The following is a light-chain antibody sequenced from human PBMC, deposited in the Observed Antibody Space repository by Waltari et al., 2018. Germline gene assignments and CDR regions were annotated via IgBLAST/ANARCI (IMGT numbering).Light chain of an antibody. CDR2: AAS. V-gene: IGKV3-20*01. Sequence: EVVLTQSPGTLSLSPGDRATLSCRASQSIGRYIVWYQQRPGQAPRLLIYAASTRATGIPDRFSGSGDGTDFSLTIDRLEPEDFAVYFCQNHERLPATFGQGTRVEIK. J-gene: IGKJ1*01. CDR3: QNHERLPAT. CDR1: QSIGRY.